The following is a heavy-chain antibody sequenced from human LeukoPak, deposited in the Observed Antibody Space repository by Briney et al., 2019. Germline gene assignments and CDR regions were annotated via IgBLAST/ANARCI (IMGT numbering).Heavy chain of an antibody. V-gene: IGHV3-23*01. CDR3: AREYREVPRYDFWSGYYRGHFDY. J-gene: IGHJ4*02. CDR1: GFTFSSYA. CDR2: ISGSGGST. D-gene: IGHD3-3*01. Sequence: GGSLRLSCAASGFTFSSYAMSWVRQAPGKGLEWVSAISGSGGSTYYADSVKGRFTISRDNSKNTLYLQMNSLRAEDTAVYYCAREYREVPRYDFWSGYYRGHFDYWGQGTLVTVSS.